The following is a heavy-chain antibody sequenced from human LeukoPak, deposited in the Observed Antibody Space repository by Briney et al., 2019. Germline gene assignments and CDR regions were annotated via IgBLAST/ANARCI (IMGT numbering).Heavy chain of an antibody. Sequence: SETLSLTCTVSGGSISNYDWSWIRQPPGKGLEWIGYIYYSGSTNYSPSLYSRVTVSVDRSKNQFSLKMTSVTAADTAIYYCARTPAGPPYYYMDVWGKGTTVTVSS. CDR2: IYYSGST. CDR3: ARTPAGPPYYYMDV. J-gene: IGHJ6*03. V-gene: IGHV4-59*01. CDR1: GGSISNYD.